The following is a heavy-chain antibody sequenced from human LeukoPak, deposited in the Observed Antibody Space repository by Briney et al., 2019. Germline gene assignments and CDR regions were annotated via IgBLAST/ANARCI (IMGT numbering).Heavy chain of an antibody. CDR1: GGSISRGGHY. J-gene: IGHJ3*02. V-gene: IGHV4-31*03. CDR3: ARWANKAFDI. Sequence: KSSQTLSLTCSVSGGSISRGGHYWSWIRQHPGKGLEWIGYIYYSGSTYYNASLKSRITISVDTSKSQFSLELTSVTAADTAVYYCARWANKAFDIWGQGTMVAVSS. CDR2: IYYSGST.